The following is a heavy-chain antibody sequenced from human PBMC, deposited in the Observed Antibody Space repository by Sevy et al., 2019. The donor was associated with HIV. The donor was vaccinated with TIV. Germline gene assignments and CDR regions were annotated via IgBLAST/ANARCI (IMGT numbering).Heavy chain of an antibody. J-gene: IGHJ6*02. V-gene: IGHV1-18*04. Sequence: ASVKVSCKASGYTFTSYGISWVRQAPGQGLEWMGWMIAYNGNTNYAQKLQGRVTMTTDTSTSTAYMELRSLRSDDTAVYYCARAGYYDSSGYYPLYYGMDVWGQGTTVTVSS. CDR1: GYTFTSYG. D-gene: IGHD3-22*01. CDR2: MIAYNGNT. CDR3: ARAGYYDSSGYYPLYYGMDV.